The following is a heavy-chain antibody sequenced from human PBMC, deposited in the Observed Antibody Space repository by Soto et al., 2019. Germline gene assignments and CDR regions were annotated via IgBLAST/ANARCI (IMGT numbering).Heavy chain of an antibody. CDR1: GFTFSGSA. V-gene: IGHV3-73*01. Sequence: EVQLVESGGGLVQPGGSLKLSCAASGFTFSGSAMHWVRQASGKGLEWVGRIRSKANSYATAYAASGKGRFTISRDDSKNTEYLQMNSLKTEDTAVYYCTRLDGLAVVFWGQGTLVTVSS. J-gene: IGHJ4*02. D-gene: IGHD6-19*01. CDR2: IRSKANSYAT. CDR3: TRLDGLAVVF.